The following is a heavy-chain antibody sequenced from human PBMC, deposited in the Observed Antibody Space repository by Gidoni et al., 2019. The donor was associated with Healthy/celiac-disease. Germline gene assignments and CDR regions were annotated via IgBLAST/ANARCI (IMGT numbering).Heavy chain of an antibody. J-gene: IGHJ3*02. V-gene: IGHV3-15*01. D-gene: IGHD4-17*01. CDR2: IKSKTDGGTT. CDR1: GFTFSNAW. CDR3: TTSDYDALYDAFDI. Sequence: EVQLVESGGGLVKPGGSLRLSCAASGFTFSNAWMSWVRQAPGKGLEWVGRIKSKTDGGTTDYAAPVKGRFTISRDDSKNTLYLQMNSLKTEDTAVYYCTTSDYDALYDAFDIWGQGTMVTVSS.